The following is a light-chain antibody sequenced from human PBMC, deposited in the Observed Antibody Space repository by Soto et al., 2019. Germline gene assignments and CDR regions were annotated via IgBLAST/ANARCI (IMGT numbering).Light chain of an antibody. CDR2: GNT. CDR1: SSKIGSTYD. J-gene: IGLJ1*01. CDR3: QSYDDSLSVHYV. Sequence: VRKHRPPGLGPPGGGVTSPCMGGSSKIGSTYDVQWYQQLPGTAPKLLIHGNTNRPSGVPDRFSGSKSGTSASLAITGLQADDEADYYCQSYDDSLSVHYVFGTGTKVTVL. V-gene: IGLV1-40*01.